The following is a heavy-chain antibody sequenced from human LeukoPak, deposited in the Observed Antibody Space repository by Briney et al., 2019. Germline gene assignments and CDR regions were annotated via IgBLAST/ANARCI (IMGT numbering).Heavy chain of an antibody. CDR1: GFTFSNAW. CDR2: ISYDGSNK. Sequence: GGSLRLSCAASGFTFSNAWMSWVRQAPGKGLEWVAVISYDGSNKYYADSVKGRFTISRDNSKNTLYLQMNSLRAEDTAVYYCARDRLGYCSGGSCYEGGYFDYWGQGTLVTVSS. V-gene: IGHV3-30-3*01. D-gene: IGHD2-15*01. CDR3: ARDRLGYCSGGSCYEGGYFDY. J-gene: IGHJ4*02.